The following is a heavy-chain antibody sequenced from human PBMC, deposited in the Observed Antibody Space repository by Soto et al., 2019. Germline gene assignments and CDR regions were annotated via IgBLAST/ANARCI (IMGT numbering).Heavy chain of an antibody. V-gene: IGHV3-33*01. J-gene: IGHJ4*02. CDR2: IWYDGSNK. CDR3: ARDRCSSTSCYVVSRGFSSGWYVFDY. Sequence: QVQLVESGGGVVQPGRSLRLSCAASGFTFSSYGMHWVRQAPGKGLEWVEVIWYDGSNKYYADSGKGRFTISRDNSKNTLYLQVNSLRAEDTAVYYCARDRCSSTSCYVVSRGFSSGWYVFDYWGQGTLVTVSS. D-gene: IGHD2-2*01. CDR1: GFTFSSYG.